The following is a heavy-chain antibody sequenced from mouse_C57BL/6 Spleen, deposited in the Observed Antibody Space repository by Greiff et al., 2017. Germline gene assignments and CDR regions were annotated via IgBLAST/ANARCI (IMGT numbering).Heavy chain of an antibody. V-gene: IGHV1-84*01. CDR1: GYTFTDYY. D-gene: IGHD2-5*01. J-gene: IGHJ4*01. CDR3: ARGGYSNYEGVDY. CDR2: LYPGSGNT. Sequence: VQLQQSGPELVKPGASVKISCKASGYTFTDYYINWVKQRPGQGLEWIGWLYPGSGNTKYNEKFKGKATFTVDTSSSTAYMQRSSLTSEDSAVYFCARGGYSNYEGVDYWGQGTSVTVSS.